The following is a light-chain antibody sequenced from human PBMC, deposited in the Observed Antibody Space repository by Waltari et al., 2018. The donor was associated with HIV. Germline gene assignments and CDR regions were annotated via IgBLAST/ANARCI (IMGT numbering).Light chain of an antibody. Sequence: NFMLTQPHSVSESPGKTVTISCTRSSGSIPSNYVQWYQQRPGSAPTTMIYEDNQRPSGVPDRFSGSIDSSSNSASLTISGLKTEDEGDYYCQSYDSRNHVVFGGGTKLTVL. CDR1: SGSIPSNY. V-gene: IGLV6-57*03. CDR2: EDN. CDR3: QSYDSRNHVV. J-gene: IGLJ2*01.